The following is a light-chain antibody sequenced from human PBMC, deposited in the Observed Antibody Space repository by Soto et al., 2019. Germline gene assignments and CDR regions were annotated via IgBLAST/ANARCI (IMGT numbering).Light chain of an antibody. J-gene: IGLJ3*02. CDR2: GNS. Sequence: QSVLTQPPSVSGAPGQRVTISCTGSSSNIGAGYDVHWYQQLPGTARKLLIYGNSNRPSGVPDRFSGSKSGTSASLAITALRAEDEADYYCQSYDSSRSGWVFGGGTQLTVL. CDR1: SSNIGAGYD. CDR3: QSYDSSRSGWV. V-gene: IGLV1-40*01.